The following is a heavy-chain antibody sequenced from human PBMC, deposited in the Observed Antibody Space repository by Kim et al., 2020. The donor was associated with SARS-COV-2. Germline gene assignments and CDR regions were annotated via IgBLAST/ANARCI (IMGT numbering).Heavy chain of an antibody. CDR3: ARGGEYGSGSYGDPYYYYYGMDV. CDR1: GGTFSSYA. V-gene: IGHV1-69*13. J-gene: IGHJ6*02. D-gene: IGHD3-10*01. CDR2: IIPIFGTA. Sequence: SVKVSCKASGGTFSSYAISWVRQAPGQGLEWMGGIIPIFGTANYAQKFQGRVTITADESTSTAYMELSSLRSEDTAVYYCARGGEYGSGSYGDPYYYYYGMDVWGQGTTVTVSS.